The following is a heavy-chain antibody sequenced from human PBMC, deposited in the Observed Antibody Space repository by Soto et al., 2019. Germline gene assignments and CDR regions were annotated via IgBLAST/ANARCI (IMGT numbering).Heavy chain of an antibody. D-gene: IGHD2-15*01. V-gene: IGHV4-59*11. J-gene: IGHJ3*02. Sequence: QVQLQESGPRLVKPSETLSLTCSVSGVSIGSHLWSWIRQAPGKGPELVGYIYHTVNTNYNPALKSRVTISMDTSENQLSLQLSSVTAADTAVYYCARLQYTVVTALDIWGQGTMVTVSS. CDR1: GVSIGSHL. CDR3: ARLQYTVVTALDI. CDR2: IYHTVNT.